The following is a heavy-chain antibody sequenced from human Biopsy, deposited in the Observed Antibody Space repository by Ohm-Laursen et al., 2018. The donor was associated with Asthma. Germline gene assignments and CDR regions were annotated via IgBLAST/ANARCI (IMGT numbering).Heavy chain of an antibody. CDR1: GYTVTRYA. D-gene: IGHD7-27*01. J-gene: IGHJ5*02. CDR2: ITPTSGGT. V-gene: IGHV1-2*06. Sequence: ASVKVSCNASGYTVTRYALNWVRQASGQGLEWMGRITPTSGGTTYAQKFQGRVTMTRDTSISTAYMELSRLTSDDTAVYYCARVQKSPGDRWFDPWGQGTLVTVSS. CDR3: ARVQKSPGDRWFDP.